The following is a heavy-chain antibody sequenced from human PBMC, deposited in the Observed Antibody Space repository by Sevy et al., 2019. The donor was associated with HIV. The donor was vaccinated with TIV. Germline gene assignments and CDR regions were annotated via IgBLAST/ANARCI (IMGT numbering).Heavy chain of an antibody. CDR1: GFTFSNYG. CDR3: AKVLSFSPRSIPAAVLDY. D-gene: IGHD2-2*01. CDR2: IGGDGDIT. Sequence: GGSPRLSCAASGFTFSNYGMNWVRQAPGVGLEWVATIGGDGDITHYADSVKGRFTISRDNFKNTLHLQLNNLRGDDTAIYFCAKVLSFSPRSIPAAVLDYWGRGTLVTVSS. J-gene: IGHJ4*02. V-gene: IGHV3-23*01.